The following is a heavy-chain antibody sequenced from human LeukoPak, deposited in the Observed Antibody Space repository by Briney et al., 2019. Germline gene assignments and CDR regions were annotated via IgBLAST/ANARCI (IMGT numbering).Heavy chain of an antibody. CDR2: IIPILGIA. CDR1: GFTFSSYA. Sequence: PGGSLRLSCAASGFTFSSYAISWVRQASGQGLEWMGRIIPILGIANYAQKFQGRVTITADKSTSTAYMELSSLRSEDTAVYYCASPTLYYYDSSGYKGAFDIWGQGTRVTVS. D-gene: IGHD3-22*01. J-gene: IGHJ3*02. V-gene: IGHV1-69*04. CDR3: ASPTLYYYDSSGYKGAFDI.